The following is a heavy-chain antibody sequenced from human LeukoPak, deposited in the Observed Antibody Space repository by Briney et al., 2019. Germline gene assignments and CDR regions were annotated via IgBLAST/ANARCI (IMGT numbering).Heavy chain of an antibody. D-gene: IGHD3-9*01. CDR2: INHSGST. CDR1: GGSLSGYY. CDR3: ARRRLYYNILTGYSPFDY. V-gene: IGHV4-34*01. J-gene: IGHJ4*02. Sequence: SETLSLTCAVYGGSLSGYYWSWIRQPPGKGLEWIGEINHSGSTNYNPSLKSRVTISVDTSKNQFSLKLSSVTAADTAVYYCARRRLYYNILTGYSPFDYWGQGTPVTVSS.